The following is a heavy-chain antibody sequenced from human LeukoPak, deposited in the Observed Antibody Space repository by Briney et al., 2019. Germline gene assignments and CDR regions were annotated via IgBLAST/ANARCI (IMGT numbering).Heavy chain of an antibody. Sequence: PGGTLRLSCAASGFTFSSYGMSWVRQAPGKGLEWVSSISGGGGSTYYADSVKGRFTISRDNSKNTLYLQMNSLRAEDTAVYYCARMLAANYYFDYWGQGTLVTVSS. CDR3: ARMLAANYYFDY. V-gene: IGHV3-23*01. CDR1: GFTFSSYG. J-gene: IGHJ4*02. CDR2: ISGGGGST. D-gene: IGHD2-15*01.